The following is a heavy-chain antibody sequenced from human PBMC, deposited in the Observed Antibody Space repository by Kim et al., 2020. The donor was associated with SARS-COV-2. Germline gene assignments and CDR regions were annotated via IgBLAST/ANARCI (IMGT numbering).Heavy chain of an antibody. Sequence: SETLSLTCTVSGGSVSSGSYYWSWIRQPPGKGLEWIGYIYYSGSTNYNPSLKSRVTISVDTSKNQFSLKLSSVTAADTAVYYCARDPTGAAAADYWGQGTLVTVSS. CDR1: GGSVSSGSYY. V-gene: IGHV4-61*01. CDR2: IYYSGST. D-gene: IGHD6-13*01. J-gene: IGHJ4*02. CDR3: ARDPTGAAAADY.